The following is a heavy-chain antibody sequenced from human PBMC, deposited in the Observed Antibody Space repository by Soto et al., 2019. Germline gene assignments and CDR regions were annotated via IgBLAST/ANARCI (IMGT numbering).Heavy chain of an antibody. CDR3: ARLGSLLQPIDT. D-gene: IGHD3-10*01. J-gene: IGHJ5*02. CDR2: IFPRDSDT. CDR1: GYTFTNYW. Sequence: PGESLKISCQASGYTFTNYWIGWVRQMPGRGLEWVGLIFPRDSDTRYSASFEGQVTISTDISIATAYLHWRSLEAPDTATYFCARLGSLLQPIDTWGQGTPVTAPQ. V-gene: IGHV5-51*01.